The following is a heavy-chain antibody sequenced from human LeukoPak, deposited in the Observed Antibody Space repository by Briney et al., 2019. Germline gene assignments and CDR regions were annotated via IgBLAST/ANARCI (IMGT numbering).Heavy chain of an antibody. CDR3: ARNRVRFDY. V-gene: IGHV3-7*01. Sequence: GRTLRLSCAASGFTFSSYAMHWVRQAPGKGLEWVANIKQDGSEKYYVDSVKGRFTISRDNAKNSLYLQMNSLRAEDTAVYYCARNRVRFDYWGQGTLVTVSS. J-gene: IGHJ4*02. D-gene: IGHD1-14*01. CDR2: IKQDGSEK. CDR1: GFTFSSYA.